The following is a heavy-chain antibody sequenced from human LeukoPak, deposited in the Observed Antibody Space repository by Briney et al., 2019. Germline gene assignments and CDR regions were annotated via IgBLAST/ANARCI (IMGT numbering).Heavy chain of an antibody. CDR2: ISSSGRTI. V-gene: IGHV3-48*04. CDR3: AGPGVVGASYYFDY. D-gene: IGHD1-26*01. CDR1: GFNFNVYS. J-gene: IGHJ4*02. Sequence: GGSLRLSCAASGFNFNVYSMTWVRQAPGKGLEWLSYISSSGRTIYYADSVKGRFTISRDNAKNSLYLQMNSLRAEDTAVYYCAGPGVVGASYYFDYWGQGTLVTVSS.